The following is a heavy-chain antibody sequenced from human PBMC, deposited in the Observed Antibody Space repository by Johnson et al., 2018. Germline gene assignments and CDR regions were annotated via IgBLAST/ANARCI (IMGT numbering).Heavy chain of an antibody. V-gene: IGHV3-30-3*01. Sequence: VQLVESGGGVVQPGRSLRLSCAASGFTFSSYAMHWVRQAPGKGLEWVAVISYDGSNKYYADSVTGRFTISRDNSKNTLYLQMNSLRAEDAAVDYCAREVHYGDYPLAEYFQHWGQGTLVTVSS. J-gene: IGHJ1*01. D-gene: IGHD4-17*01. CDR3: AREVHYGDYPLAEYFQH. CDR2: ISYDGSNK. CDR1: GFTFSSYA.